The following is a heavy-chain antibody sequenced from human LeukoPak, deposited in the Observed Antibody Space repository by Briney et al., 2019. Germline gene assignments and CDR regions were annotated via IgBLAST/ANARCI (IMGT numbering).Heavy chain of an antibody. J-gene: IGHJ3*02. CDR1: GDTLSTYA. Sequence: SVKVSCKASGDTLSTYAISWVRQAPGQGLEWMGGIIPIFGTANYAQKFQGRVTITADESTSTTYMELSSLRSEDTAVYYCASWSRRHAFDIWGQGTMVTVSS. CDR2: IIPIFGTA. CDR3: ASWSRRHAFDI. V-gene: IGHV1-69*13. D-gene: IGHD6-25*01.